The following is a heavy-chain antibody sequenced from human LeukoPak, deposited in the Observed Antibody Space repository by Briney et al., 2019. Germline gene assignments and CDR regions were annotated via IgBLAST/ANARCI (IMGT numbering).Heavy chain of an antibody. J-gene: IGHJ4*02. CDR3: AREVMDNLRFDY. V-gene: IGHV1-46*01. Sequence: ASVKVSCKASGYTFTSYYMHWVRQAPGLGLEWMGIINPSGGDTNYAQKFQGRLTMTRDTSTNTVYMELTSLRSEDTAVYYCAREVMDNLRFDYWGQGTLVTVSS. D-gene: IGHD1-14*01. CDR1: GYTFTSYY. CDR2: INPSGGDT.